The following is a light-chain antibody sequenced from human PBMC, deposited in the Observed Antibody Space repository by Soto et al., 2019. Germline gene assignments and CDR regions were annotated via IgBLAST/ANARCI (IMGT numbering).Light chain of an antibody. J-gene: IGKJ4*01. CDR2: EVS. V-gene: IGKV2D-29*01. CDR1: QSLLGSDGKTY. CDR3: MQSVQFPRT. Sequence: DIVMTQTPLSLSVTPGQPASISCKSSQSLLGSDGKTYLSWYLQKPGNPPQLLIFEVSNHFSGVSDRFSGSGSGTDVTLKISRVEAEDGGVYYCMQSVQFPRTFGGGTKVEIK.